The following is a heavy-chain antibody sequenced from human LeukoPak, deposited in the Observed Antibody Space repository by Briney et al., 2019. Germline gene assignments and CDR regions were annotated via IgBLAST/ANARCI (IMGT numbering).Heavy chain of an antibody. CDR1: EFTFRTYA. D-gene: IGHD6-19*01. J-gene: IGHJ4*02. CDR3: AKDGGGWYTTGWYYFDY. V-gene: IGHV3-23*01. Sequence: GGSLRLSCAASEFTFRTYAMSWVRQAPGKGLEWASSISGSGRNIYYADSVKGRVTVSRDNSRNTLYLQMNSLSADDTALYYCAKDGGGWYTTGWYYFDYWGQGTVVTVSS. CDR2: ISGSGRNI.